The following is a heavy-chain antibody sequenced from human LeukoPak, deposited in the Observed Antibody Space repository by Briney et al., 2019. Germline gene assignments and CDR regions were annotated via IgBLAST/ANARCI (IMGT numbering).Heavy chain of an antibody. V-gene: IGHV4-59*11. J-gene: IGHJ5*02. CDR2: IYYTGGT. CDR1: GGSISSHY. D-gene: IGHD1-26*01. Sequence: PSETLSLTCTVSGGSISSHYWSWIRQPPGKGLEWIGYIYYTGGTNYNPSLKSRVTMSVDTSKNQFSLKLRSVTAADTAVHYCARDPSGSFFNWFDPWGQGTLVTVSS. CDR3: ARDPSGSFFNWFDP.